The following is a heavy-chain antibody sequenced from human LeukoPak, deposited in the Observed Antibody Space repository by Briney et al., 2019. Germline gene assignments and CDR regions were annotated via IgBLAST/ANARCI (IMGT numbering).Heavy chain of an antibody. CDR1: GFPLSDHY. J-gene: IGHJ4*02. Sequence: GGSLRLSCVASGFPLSDHYMSWIRQAPGEGLEWLSYITSRGGSIYYANAVKGQFTISRDNAQNAVFLQMNRLRVEDTAVYYCGRDRGYSGSHWGQGTLVTVSS. CDR3: GRDRGYSGSH. V-gene: IGHV3-11*04. CDR2: ITSRGGSI. D-gene: IGHD5-12*01.